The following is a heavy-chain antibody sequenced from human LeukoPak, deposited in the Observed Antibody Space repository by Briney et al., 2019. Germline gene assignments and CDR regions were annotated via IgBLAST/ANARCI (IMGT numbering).Heavy chain of an antibody. CDR3: ARTRITVTTRSWDY. V-gene: IGHV3-21*01. D-gene: IGHD4-17*01. Sequence: PGGSLRLSCAASGFTFNTYTMNWVRQAPGKGLEWVSSISSSSTYIYYADSVKGRFTISRDNAKNSLYLQINSLRAEDTAVYYCARTRITVTTRSWDYWGQGTLVTVSS. J-gene: IGHJ4*02. CDR2: ISSSSTYI. CDR1: GFTFNTYT.